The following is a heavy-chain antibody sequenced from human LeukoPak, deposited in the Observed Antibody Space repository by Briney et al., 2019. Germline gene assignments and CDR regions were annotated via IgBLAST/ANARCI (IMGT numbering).Heavy chain of an antibody. J-gene: IGHJ1*01. V-gene: IGHV1-2*02. CDR2: INPNSGDT. CDR3: ARDHRYSSSWYFQH. Sequence: ASVKVSCKASGYTFTGYYMYWVRQAPGQGLEWMGWINPNSGDTHYAQKFEGRVAMTRDTSISTAYMELSRLRSDDTAVYYCARDHRYSSSWYFQHWGQGTLVTVSS. D-gene: IGHD6-13*01. CDR1: GYTFTGYY.